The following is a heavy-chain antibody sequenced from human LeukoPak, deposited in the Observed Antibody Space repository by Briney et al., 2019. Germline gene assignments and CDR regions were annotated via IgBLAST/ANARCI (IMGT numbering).Heavy chain of an antibody. CDR3: ARQHDSSYYYYIDV. J-gene: IGHJ6*03. CDR2: LYHGCSV. Sequence: SETLSLTCAVSGYSISNGYYWCCSRQPPGKGLEFIGSLYHGCSVYYNTALESRVSMSVDTSKNQFSLKLSFVTAADTAVYYCARQHDSSYYYYIDVWGSGTTVTVSS. CDR1: GYSISNGYY. V-gene: IGHV4-38-2*01.